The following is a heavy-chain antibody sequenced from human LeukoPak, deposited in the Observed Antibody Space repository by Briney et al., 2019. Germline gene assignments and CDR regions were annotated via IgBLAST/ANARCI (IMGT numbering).Heavy chain of an antibody. D-gene: IGHD5-18*01. V-gene: IGHV1-69*13. J-gene: IGHJ4*02. CDR2: IIPIFGTA. CDR3: ARDSEDTTMGPGY. CDR1: GGTYSSYA. Sequence: ASERVSCKASGGTYSSYAISWVRQAPGQGLEWLGEIIPIFGTANYAQKFQGRVTITADESTSTAYMELSSLRSEDTAVYYCARDSEDTTMGPGYWGQGTLVTVSS.